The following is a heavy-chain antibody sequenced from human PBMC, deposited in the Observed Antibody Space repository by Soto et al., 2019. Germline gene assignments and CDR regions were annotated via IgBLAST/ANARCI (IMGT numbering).Heavy chain of an antibody. D-gene: IGHD6-13*01. CDR1: GYTFTSYA. V-gene: IGHV1-3*01. J-gene: IGHJ6*02. CDR2: INAGNGNT. CDR3: ATASAAGYYYYYYSMDV. Sequence: ASVKVSCKASGYTFTSYAMRWVRQAPGQRLEWMGWINAGNGNTKYSQKFQGRVTITRDTSASTAYMELSSLRSEDTAVYYCATASAAGYYYYYYSMDVWGQGTTVTVSS.